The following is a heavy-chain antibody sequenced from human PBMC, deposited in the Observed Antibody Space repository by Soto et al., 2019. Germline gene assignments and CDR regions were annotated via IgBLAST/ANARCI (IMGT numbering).Heavy chain of an antibody. CDR1: GGTFSSYI. V-gene: IGHV1-69*06. D-gene: IGHD5-18*01. CDR2: IVPIFGTP. CDR3: AAGIQLWSPFDY. J-gene: IGHJ4*02. Sequence: ASVKVSCKASGGTFSSYIIICVLQSPGQWLEWLGGIVPIFGTPNYAQKFQGRVTITADKSTSTAYMELISLTSEDTAFYYCAAGIQLWSPFDYWGQGTLVTVSS.